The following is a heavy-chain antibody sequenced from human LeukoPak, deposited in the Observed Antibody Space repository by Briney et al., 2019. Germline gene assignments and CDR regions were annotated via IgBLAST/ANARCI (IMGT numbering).Heavy chain of an antibody. CDR1: GFTFINAW. J-gene: IGHJ4*02. Sequence: GGSLRLSCAASGFTFINAWMAWVRQAPGEGLEWVGRIKAKAHGGTIEYAAPVNGRFTISRDDSKNTLYLQMNSLKTEDTAVCYCTTDGVGVEGATYDNWGQGTLVSVSS. V-gene: IGHV3-15*01. CDR3: TTDGVGVEGATYDN. D-gene: IGHD1-26*01. CDR2: IKAKAHGGTI.